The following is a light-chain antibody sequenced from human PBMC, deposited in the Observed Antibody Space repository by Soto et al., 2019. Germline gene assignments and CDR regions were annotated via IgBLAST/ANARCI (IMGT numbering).Light chain of an antibody. J-gene: IGKJ5*01. CDR1: QSVSSRY. Sequence: EIVLTQSPGTLSLSPGEGATLSCRARQSVSSRYIAWYQQRPGQTPSLLIYGASTRATGIPDRFSGSGSGTHFTLTISRLEPGDFAVYYCQHFGGTTFTFGQGTRLEI. CDR3: QHFGGTTFT. CDR2: GAS. V-gene: IGKV3-20*01.